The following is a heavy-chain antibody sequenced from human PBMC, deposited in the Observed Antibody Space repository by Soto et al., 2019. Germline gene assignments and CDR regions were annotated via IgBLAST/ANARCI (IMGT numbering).Heavy chain of an antibody. CDR2: IIPIFGTA. D-gene: IGHD4-4*01. V-gene: IGHV1-69*06. CDR1: GGTFSSYA. J-gene: IGHJ6*02. Sequence: QVQLVQSGAEVKKPGSSVKVSCKASGGTFSSYAISWVRQAPGQGLEWMGGIIPIFGTANYAQKFQGRVTITADKSTSTAYMELSSLRSEDTAVYYCAGTVTTVTYYYYYYGMDVWGQGTTVTSP. CDR3: AGTVTTVTYYYYYYGMDV.